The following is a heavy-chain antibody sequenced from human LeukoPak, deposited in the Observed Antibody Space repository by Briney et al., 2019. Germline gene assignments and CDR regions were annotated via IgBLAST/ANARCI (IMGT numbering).Heavy chain of an antibody. J-gene: IGHJ6*03. V-gene: IGHV4-59*01. CDR2: IYYIGST. D-gene: IGHD1-7*01. CDR3: ASKGKLHSSYYYLDV. Sequence: SETLSLTCTVSGGSISSSYWSWIRQAPGKGQEWIGWIYYIGSTNYNPSLKSRVTMSVDTSNSQFSLKLTSVTAADTAVYYCASKGKLHSSYYYLDVWGIGTTVTVSS. CDR1: GGSISSSY.